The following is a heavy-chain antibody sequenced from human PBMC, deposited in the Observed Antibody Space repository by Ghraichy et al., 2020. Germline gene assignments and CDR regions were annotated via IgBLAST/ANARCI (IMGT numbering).Heavy chain of an antibody. V-gene: IGHV3-23*01. Sequence: GGSLRLSCAASGFTFSSSAMSWVRQAPGKGLEWVSAINSGGRTYYTDSMKGRFTISRDNSKNTLYLQMSSLRADDTAVYYCAKTYDSSNYYYNNWGQGTLVTVSS. J-gene: IGHJ4*02. CDR2: INSGGRT. CDR1: GFTFSSSA. D-gene: IGHD3-22*01. CDR3: AKTYDSSNYYYNN.